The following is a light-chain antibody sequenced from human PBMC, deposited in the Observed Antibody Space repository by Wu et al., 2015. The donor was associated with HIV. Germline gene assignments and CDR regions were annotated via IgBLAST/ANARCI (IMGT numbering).Light chain of an antibody. Sequence: EIVLTQSPGTLSLSPGERATLCCRASQSVSSSYLAWYQQKPGQAPRLLIYGASSRATGIPDRFSGSGSGTDFTLTISRLEPEDFAVYYCQQYGSSPRYSFGQGTKLEIK. CDR1: QSVSSSY. CDR3: QQYGSSPRYS. J-gene: IGKJ2*03. V-gene: IGKV3-20*01. CDR2: GAS.